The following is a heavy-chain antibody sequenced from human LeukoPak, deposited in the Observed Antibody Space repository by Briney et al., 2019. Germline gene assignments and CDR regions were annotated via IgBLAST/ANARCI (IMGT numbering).Heavy chain of an antibody. D-gene: IGHD1-26*01. V-gene: IGHV3-48*02. Sequence: GGSLRLSCAASGFTLSSYSMNWVRQAPGKGLEWVSYITSSSSTIYYADSVKGRFTISRDNARNSLYLQMNSLRDEDTAVYYCASLPSTWYSGTYFDYWGQEILVTVSS. CDR3: ASLPSTWYSGTYFDY. CDR2: ITSSSSTI. J-gene: IGHJ4*02. CDR1: GFTLSSYS.